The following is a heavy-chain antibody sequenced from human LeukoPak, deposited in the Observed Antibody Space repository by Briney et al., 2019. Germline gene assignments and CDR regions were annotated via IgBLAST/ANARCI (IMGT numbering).Heavy chain of an antibody. CDR3: ARGMVRGVIGY. CDR2: IYYSGST. Sequence: PSETLSLTCTVSGGSISSYYWSWIRQPPGKGLEWIGYIYYSGSTNYNPSLKSRVTISVDTSKNQFSLKLSSVTAADTAVYYCARGMVRGVIGYWGQGTLVTVSS. V-gene: IGHV4-59*01. J-gene: IGHJ4*02. D-gene: IGHD3-10*01. CDR1: GGSISSYY.